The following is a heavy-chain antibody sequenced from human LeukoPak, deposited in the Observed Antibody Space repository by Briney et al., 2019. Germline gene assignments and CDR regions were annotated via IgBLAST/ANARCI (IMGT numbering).Heavy chain of an antibody. CDR2: IYHSGST. CDR3: ARAVHLMMGSGSYDAGGWFDP. D-gene: IGHD3-10*01. J-gene: IGHJ5*02. CDR1: GGSISSGGYS. V-gene: IGHV4-30-2*01. Sequence: SETLSLTCAVSGGSISSGGYSWSWIRQPPGKGLEWIGYIYHSGSTYYNLSLKSRVTISVDRSKNQFSLKLSSVTAADTAVYYCARAVHLMMGSGSYDAGGWFDPWGQGTLVTVSS.